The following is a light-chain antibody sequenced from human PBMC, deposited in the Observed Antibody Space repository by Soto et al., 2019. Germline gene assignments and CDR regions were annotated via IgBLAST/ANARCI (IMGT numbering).Light chain of an antibody. V-gene: IGKV3-11*01. CDR2: DAS. CDR3: QQRWNWPPVT. Sequence: EIVLTQSPATLSLSPGERATLSCRASQSVSSYLAWYQQKPGQAPRLLIYDASNRATGIPARFSGSGSGTDLTLTISSLEPEDFAVYYCQQRWNWPPVTFGQGTRLEIK. J-gene: IGKJ5*01. CDR1: QSVSSY.